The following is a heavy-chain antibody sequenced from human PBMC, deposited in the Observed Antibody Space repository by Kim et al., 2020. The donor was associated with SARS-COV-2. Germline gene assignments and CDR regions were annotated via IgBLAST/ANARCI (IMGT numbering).Heavy chain of an antibody. V-gene: IGHV5-51*01. CDR2: IYPGDSDT. J-gene: IGHJ6*04. CDR1: GYSFTSYW. D-gene: IGHD6-19*01. CDR3: ATTAGIAVAGTVYYYGMDV. Sequence: GESLKISCKGSGYSFTSYWIGWVRQMPGKGLEWVGIIYPGDSDTRYSPSFQGQVTISADKSISTAYLQWSSLKASDTAMYYCATTAGIAVAGTVYYYGMDVWGEGTTVTVSS.